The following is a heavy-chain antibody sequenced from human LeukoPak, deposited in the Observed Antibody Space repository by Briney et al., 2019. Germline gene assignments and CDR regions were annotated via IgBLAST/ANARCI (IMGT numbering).Heavy chain of an antibody. CDR2: ISSSGSTI. D-gene: IGHD3-10*01. V-gene: IGHV3-11*01. J-gene: IGHJ4*02. Sequence: GGSLRLSCAASGFTFSDYYMSWIRQAPGKGLEWVSYISSSGSTIYYADSAKGRFTISRDNAKNSLYLQMNNLRTEDTAVYYCARTDYGSGSYSDYWGQGTLVTVSS. CDR1: GFTFSDYY. CDR3: ARTDYGSGSYSDY.